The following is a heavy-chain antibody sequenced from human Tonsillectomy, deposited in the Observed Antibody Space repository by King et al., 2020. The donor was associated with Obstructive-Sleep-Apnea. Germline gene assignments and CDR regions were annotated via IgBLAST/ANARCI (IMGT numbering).Heavy chain of an antibody. CDR1: GGSFSGYY. V-gene: IGHV4-34*01. Sequence: QVQLQQWGAGLLKPSETLSLTCAVYGGSFSGYYWSWICQPPGKGLEWIGEINHSGSTIYNPSLKSRVTISVDTSKNQFSLKLSSVTAADTAVYYCARGLGSGYDPWDYWGQGTLVTVSS. J-gene: IGHJ4*02. D-gene: IGHD5-12*01. CDR2: INHSGST. CDR3: ARGLGSGYDPWDY.